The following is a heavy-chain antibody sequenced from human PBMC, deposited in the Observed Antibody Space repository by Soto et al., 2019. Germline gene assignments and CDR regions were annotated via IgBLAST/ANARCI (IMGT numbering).Heavy chain of an antibody. D-gene: IGHD5-12*01. V-gene: IGHV3-30-3*01. CDR3: ARGGVYSGYAPLDY. CDR2: VSSAGGSK. J-gene: IGHJ4*02. Sequence: QVQLVESGGGVVQSGKSLRLSCAASGFTFNTYVMHWVRQAPGKGLEWLAFVSSAGGSKYYADSVTGRFTISRDNSQNTLHLQMNSLGPEDTAVYYCARGGVYSGYAPLDYWGQGTLVSVPS. CDR1: GFTFNTYV.